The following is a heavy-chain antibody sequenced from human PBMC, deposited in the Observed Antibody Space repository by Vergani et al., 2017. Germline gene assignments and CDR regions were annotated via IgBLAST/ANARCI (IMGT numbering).Heavy chain of an antibody. CDR2: ISSSSSYI. Sequence: EVQLVESGGGLVKPGGSLRLYCAASGFTFSSYSMNWVRQAPGKGLEWVSSISSSSSYIYYADSVKGRFTISRDNAKNSLYLQMNSLRAEDTAVYYCARITDILTGYYPSIAVDYWGQGTLVTVSS. CDR1: GFTFSSYS. J-gene: IGHJ4*02. D-gene: IGHD3-9*01. V-gene: IGHV3-21*01. CDR3: ARITDILTGYYPSIAVDY.